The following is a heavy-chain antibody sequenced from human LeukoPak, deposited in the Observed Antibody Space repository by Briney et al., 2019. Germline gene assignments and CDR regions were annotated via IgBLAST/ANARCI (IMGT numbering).Heavy chain of an antibody. CDR1: GYTFTSYG. CDR2: ISAYNGNT. CDR3: ARAQYYDFWSGFPLLFDP. D-gene: IGHD3-3*01. J-gene: IGHJ5*02. V-gene: IGHV1-18*01. Sequence: ASVKVSCKASGYTFTSYGISWVRQAPGQRLEWMGWISAYNGNTNYAQKLQGRVTMTTDTSTSTAYMELRSLRSDDTAVYYCARAQYYDFWSGFPLLFDPWGQGTLVTVSS.